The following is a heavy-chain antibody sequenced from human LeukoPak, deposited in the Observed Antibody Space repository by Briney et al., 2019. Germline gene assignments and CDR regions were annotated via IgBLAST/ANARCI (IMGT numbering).Heavy chain of an antibody. J-gene: IGHJ4*02. CDR3: ARGYGDYELDY. CDR2: IYYSGST. V-gene: IGHV4-39*01. Sequence: SETLSLTCTVSGGSISSSSYYWGWIRQPPGKGLEWIGSIYYSGSTYYNPSLKSRVTISVDTSKNQFSLKLSSVTAADTAVYYCARGYGDYELDYWGQGTLVTVSS. CDR1: GGSISSSSYY. D-gene: IGHD4-17*01.